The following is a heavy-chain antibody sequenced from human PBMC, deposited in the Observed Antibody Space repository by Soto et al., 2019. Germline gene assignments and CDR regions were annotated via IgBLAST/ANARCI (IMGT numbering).Heavy chain of an antibody. Sequence: GSLRLSCSASGFTFSSYAMSWVRQAPGKGLEWVSAISDSGGSTYYADSVKGRFTISRDNSKNTLYLQMNSLRAEDTTVYYCAKDRVSDYDFWSGSWFDPWGQGTLVTVSS. CDR2: ISDSGGST. J-gene: IGHJ5*02. CDR1: GFTFSSYA. D-gene: IGHD3-3*01. CDR3: AKDRVSDYDFWSGSWFDP. V-gene: IGHV3-23*01.